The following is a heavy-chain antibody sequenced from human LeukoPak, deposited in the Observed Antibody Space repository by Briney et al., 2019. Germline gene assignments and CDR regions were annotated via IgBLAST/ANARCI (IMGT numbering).Heavy chain of an antibody. CDR2: IGGSDGST. V-gene: IGHV3-23*01. CDR3: AKVAYNYYMDV. D-gene: IGHD2-15*01. Sequence: GGSLRLSCAASGFTFSSYPMRWVRQAPGEGPEWVSAIGGSDGSTYYADSVKGRFTISRDNSKNTVYLQMNSLRAEDTAVYYCAKVAYNYYMDVWGKGTTVTVSS. J-gene: IGHJ6*03. CDR1: GFTFSSYP.